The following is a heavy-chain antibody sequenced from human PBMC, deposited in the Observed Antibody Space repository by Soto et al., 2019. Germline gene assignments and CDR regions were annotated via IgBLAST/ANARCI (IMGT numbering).Heavy chain of an antibody. V-gene: IGHV4-59*01. J-gene: IGHJ3*01. CDR2: IYDGGVT. D-gene: IGHD3-10*01. CDR3: AGGAGDFAGPNSFEV. Sequence: QVQLQESGPRLVKSSETLSLVCSVSGDSIIRSFWGWIRQSPGKGLQYIGYIYDGGVTDNDPSVSGGVTISVNTSKNECSLTPTSVTAGDTGVYYGAGGAGDFAGPNSFEVWGQGTIVAVSA. CDR1: GDSIIRSF.